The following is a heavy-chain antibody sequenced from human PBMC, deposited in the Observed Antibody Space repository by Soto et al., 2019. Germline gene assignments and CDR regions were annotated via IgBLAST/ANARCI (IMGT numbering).Heavy chain of an antibody. Sequence: QVQLVESGGGVVQPGRSLRLSCAGSGFTFSNYGLHWVRQAPGKGPEWVAAISYDGSNEYYADSVKGRFTISRDKSKNMLYLQMDSLRPKDTAVYYCAKDGAPRYCTRSSCHPAGAYWGQGTLVTVSS. CDR3: AKDGAPRYCTRSSCHPAGAY. D-gene: IGHD2-15*01. V-gene: IGHV3-30*18. CDR2: ISYDGSNE. J-gene: IGHJ4*02. CDR1: GFTFSNYG.